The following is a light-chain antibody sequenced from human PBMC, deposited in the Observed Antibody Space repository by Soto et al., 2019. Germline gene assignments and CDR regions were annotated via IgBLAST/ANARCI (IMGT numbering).Light chain of an antibody. CDR3: QHKRT. CDR2: DAS. J-gene: IGKJ1*01. V-gene: IGKV1-5*01. CDR1: KNINNW. Sequence: DFQMTQSPSTLSASVGDRVTITCRASKNINNWVDWYQQKPGKAPKFLIYDASTLQRGVSSRFSGSGFGTEFSLTINSLQPDDSGSYYGQHKRTFGQGTKVEVK.